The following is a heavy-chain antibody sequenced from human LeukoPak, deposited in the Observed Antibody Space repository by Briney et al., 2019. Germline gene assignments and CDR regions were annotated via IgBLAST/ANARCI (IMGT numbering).Heavy chain of an antibody. J-gene: IGHJ4*01. CDR3: ATFCVYDLLECFDY. CDR1: GDNLSELT. CDR2: FDPEEGER. D-gene: IGHD5/OR15-5a*01. V-gene: IGHV1-24*01. Sequence: GASVKVSCKVSGDNLSELTVHWVRQAPGKGVEWIGGFDPEEGERLYAQKFEGRVTMTEDTSTDTAYMQLTSLRSEDTAVYYCATFCVYDLLECFDYWGHGTLVTVSS.